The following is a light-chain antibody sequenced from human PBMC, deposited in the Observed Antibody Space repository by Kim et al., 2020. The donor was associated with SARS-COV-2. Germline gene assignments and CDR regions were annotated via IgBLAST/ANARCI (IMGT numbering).Light chain of an antibody. CDR3: QAWDSTTVV. V-gene: IGLV3-1*01. CDR1: KLGAKF. Sequence: SYELTQPPSVSVSPGQTASITCSGDKLGAKFACWYQQKPGQSPLMVIYQDNKRPSGIPERFSGSNSGNTATLTISGTQPMDEADYYCQAWDSTTVVFGGGTQLTVL. CDR2: QDN. J-gene: IGLJ2*01.